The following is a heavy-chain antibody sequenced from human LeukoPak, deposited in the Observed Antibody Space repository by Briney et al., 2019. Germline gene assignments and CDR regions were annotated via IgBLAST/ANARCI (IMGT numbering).Heavy chain of an antibody. CDR1: GFIFSDYY. D-gene: IGHD4-11*01. V-gene: IGHV3-11*01. Sequence: PGRSLRLSCAASGFIFSDYYMSWIRQAPGKGLEWVSYISSRGGTIYYADSVKGRFTISRDNAKNSLYLQMNSLRAEDTAVYYCATESDYRVVYWGQGTLVTVSS. J-gene: IGHJ4*02. CDR2: ISSRGGTI. CDR3: ATESDYRVVY.